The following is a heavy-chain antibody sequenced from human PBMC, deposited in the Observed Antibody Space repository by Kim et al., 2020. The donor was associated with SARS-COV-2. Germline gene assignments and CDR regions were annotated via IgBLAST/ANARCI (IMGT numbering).Heavy chain of an antibody. Sequence: GGSLRLSCAASGFTFGGYWMHWVRQAPGKGLVWVSRISSDGSSTSYADSVKGRFTISRDNAKNTLYLQMNSLRAEDTALYYCAKDIGYNGSGSYYTAFGICGHGTIGTVSS. D-gene: IGHD3-10*01. J-gene: IGHJ3*02. CDR1: GFTFGGYW. CDR3: AKDIGYNGSGSYYTAFGI. V-gene: IGHV3-74*01. CDR2: ISSDGSST.